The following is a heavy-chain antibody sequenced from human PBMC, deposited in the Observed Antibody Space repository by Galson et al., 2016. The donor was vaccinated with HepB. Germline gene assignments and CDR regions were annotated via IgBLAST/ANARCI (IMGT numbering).Heavy chain of an antibody. J-gene: IGHJ5*02. D-gene: IGHD3-9*01. Sequence: ETLSLTCSVSGGSIGGTNYYWAWIRQPPGKGLEWIGQIYYTGTTYYNPSLESRVAIAVDTAKDQFYLNLTSVTVADTAIYLCARSLQNFDPENWFDPWGQGTLVIVSS. CDR1: GGSIGGTNYY. CDR3: ARSLQNFDPENWFDP. V-gene: IGHV4-39*01. CDR2: IYYTGTT.